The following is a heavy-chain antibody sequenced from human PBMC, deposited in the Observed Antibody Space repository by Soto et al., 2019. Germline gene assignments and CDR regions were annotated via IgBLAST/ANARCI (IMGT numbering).Heavy chain of an antibody. CDR1: DGYISSGSYY. D-gene: IGHD3-10*01. CDR3: ARETQLQFDP. CDR2: IYYSGST. Sequence: SLTCTVADGYISSGSYYRSWIRQPPGKGLEWIGYIYYSGSTNYNPSLKSRVTISVDTSKNQFSLKLSSVTAADTAVYYWARETQLQFDPWGQGTLGTVSS. J-gene: IGHJ5*02. V-gene: IGHV4-61*01.